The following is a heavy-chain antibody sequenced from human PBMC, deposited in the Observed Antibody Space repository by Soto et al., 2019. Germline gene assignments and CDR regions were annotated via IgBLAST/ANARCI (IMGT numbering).Heavy chain of an antibody. CDR2: INPYNGGT. CDR1: GYTFTDYH. D-gene: IGHD3-3*01. J-gene: IGHJ4*02. V-gene: IGHV1-2*02. CDR3: ATEASISSGPNPLAY. Sequence: QVQLLQSGAEVKKPGASVKVSCKASGYTFTDYHLHWVRQAPGQGLEWMGWINPYNGGTNSAQKFHDRVTLTRDTSIGTAYMELSSLRADDTAIYFCATEASISSGPNPLAYWGQGTLVTVSS.